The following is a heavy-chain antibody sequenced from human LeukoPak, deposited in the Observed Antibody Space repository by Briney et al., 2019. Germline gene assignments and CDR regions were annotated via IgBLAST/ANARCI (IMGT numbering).Heavy chain of an antibody. D-gene: IGHD6-13*01. CDR1: GYTFTSYD. V-gene: IGHV1-8*01. Sequence: ASVKVSCKASGYTFTSYDINWVRQAAGQGLEWMGWMNPNSGNTGYAQKFQGRVTMTRNTSISTAYMELSSLRSEDTAAYYCARVDSSSWYGPTDYWGQGTLVTVSS. CDR3: ARVDSSSWYGPTDY. CDR2: MNPNSGNT. J-gene: IGHJ4*02.